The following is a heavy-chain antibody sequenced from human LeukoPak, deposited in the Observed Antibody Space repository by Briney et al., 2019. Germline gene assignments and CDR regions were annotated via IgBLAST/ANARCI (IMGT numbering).Heavy chain of an antibody. V-gene: IGHV3-11*04. CDR3: ASSVLGDIRLLAY. CDR2: ISSSGSTI. Sequence: GGSLRLSCAASGFTFSDYYMSWIRQAPGKGLEWVSYISSSGSTIYYADSVKGRFTISRDNAKNSLYLQKISLRAEDTAVYYCASSVLGDIRLLAYWGQGTLVTVSS. J-gene: IGHJ4*02. D-gene: IGHD3-16*01. CDR1: GFTFSDYY.